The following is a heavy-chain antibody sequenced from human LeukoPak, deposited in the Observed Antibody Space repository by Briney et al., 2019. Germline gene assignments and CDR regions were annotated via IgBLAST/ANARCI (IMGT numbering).Heavy chain of an antibody. CDR1: GFTVTSNY. CDR2: MYSDGST. D-gene: IGHD3-22*01. J-gene: IGHJ4*02. CDR3: ARYYYDSNGYPYYFDY. V-gene: IGHV3-53*01. Sequence: GGSLRLSCAASGFTVTSNYMSWVRQAPEKGLEWVSVMYSDGSTYYADSVKGRFTISRDNSMNTLYLQMNSLRAEDTAVYYCARYYYDSNGYPYYFDYWGQGTLVTISS.